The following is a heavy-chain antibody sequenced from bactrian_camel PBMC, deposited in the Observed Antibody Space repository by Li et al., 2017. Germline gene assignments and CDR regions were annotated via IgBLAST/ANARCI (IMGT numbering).Heavy chain of an antibody. CDR1: AFTSMYWW. Sequence: HVQLVESGGGLVQSGGSLRLSCSAGAFTSMYWWMGWVRRTPGKGLERVSTLKWDGTDTYYADFVKGRFTISRANTMNTAYLQMDSLKSEDTALYYCATATRGAWYGYNYWGQGTQVTVS. CDR2: LKWDGTDT. D-gene: IGHD6*01. J-gene: IGHJ4*01. CDR3: ATATRGAWYGYNY. V-gene: IGHV3S6*01.